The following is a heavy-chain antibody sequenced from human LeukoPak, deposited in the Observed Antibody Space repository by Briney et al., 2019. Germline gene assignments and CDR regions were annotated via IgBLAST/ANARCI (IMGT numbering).Heavy chain of an antibody. CDR3: ARDYKYAFDN. D-gene: IGHD5-24*01. V-gene: IGHV3-21*01. CDR1: GFTFSSYS. CDR2: ISSSSSYI. J-gene: IGHJ4*02. Sequence: GGSLRLSCAASGFTFSSYSMNWVRQAPGKGLEWVSSISSSSSYIYYADSVKGRFTISGDKAKDSLYLQMNSLRVEDTAVYYCARDYKYAFDNWGQGTLVTVSS.